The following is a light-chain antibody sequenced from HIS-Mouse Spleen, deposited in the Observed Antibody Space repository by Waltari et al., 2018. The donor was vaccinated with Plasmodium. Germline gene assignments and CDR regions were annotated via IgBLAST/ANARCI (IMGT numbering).Light chain of an antibody. Sequence: SYELTQPPSVSVSPGQTARITCPGDALPKNYPYLYQQKSGQAPVLVIYEDSKRPAGIPERFSGSSSGTMATLTISGAQVEDEADYYCYSTDSSGNHRVFGGGTKLTVL. CDR2: EDS. CDR1: ALPKNY. J-gene: IGLJ3*02. V-gene: IGLV3-10*01. CDR3: YSTDSSGNHRV.